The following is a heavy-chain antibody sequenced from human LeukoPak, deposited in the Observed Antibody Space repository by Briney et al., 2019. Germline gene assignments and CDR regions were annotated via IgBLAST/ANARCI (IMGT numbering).Heavy chain of an antibody. CDR3: AKLSSKGRGYIDY. J-gene: IGHJ4*02. D-gene: IGHD3-22*01. V-gene: IGHV3-23*01. Sequence: GGSLRLSCAASGFTFSSYSMNWVRQAPGKGLEWVSTITGSASSTYDADSVKGRFTISRDNFKNTLYLQMNSLRAEDTAVYYCAKLSSKGRGYIDYWGQGTLVTVSS. CDR2: ITGSASST. CDR1: GFTFSSYS.